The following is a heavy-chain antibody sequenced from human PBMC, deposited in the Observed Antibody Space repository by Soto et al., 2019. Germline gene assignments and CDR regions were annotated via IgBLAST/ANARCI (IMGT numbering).Heavy chain of an antibody. V-gene: IGHV4-61*01. Sequence: LETLSLTCCVSGPSGTFGHRSGTWIRQPPRKGLEWIGHIFXTGAPNCIHSLQSRVTMSVDTSKSQFSLNLTSVTAADSAIYYCARGRSDGAGSSLGRRMDVWGQGTTVTGSS. CDR3: ARGRSDGAGSSLGRRMDV. CDR1: GPSGTFGHRS. D-gene: IGHD3-10*01. J-gene: IGHJ6*02. CDR2: IFXTGAP.